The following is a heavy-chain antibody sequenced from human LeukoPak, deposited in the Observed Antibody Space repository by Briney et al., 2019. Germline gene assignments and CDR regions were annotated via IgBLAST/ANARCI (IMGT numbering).Heavy chain of an antibody. CDR1: GGSISSGSYY. CDR2: IYTSGST. D-gene: IGHD5-18*01. J-gene: IGHJ3*02. CDR3: VGVWDVGYSYGPFDI. Sequence: SQTLSLTCTVSGGSISSGSYYWSWIRQPAGTGLEWIGRIYTSGSTNYNPSLKSRVTISVDTSKNQFSLKLSSVTAADTAVYYCVGVWDVGYSYGPFDIWGQGTMVTVSS. V-gene: IGHV4-61*02.